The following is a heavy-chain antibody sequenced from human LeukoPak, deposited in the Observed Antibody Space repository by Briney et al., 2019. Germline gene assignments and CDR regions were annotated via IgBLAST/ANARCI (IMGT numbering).Heavy chain of an antibody. CDR3: AGVAGTYQPMMY. V-gene: IGHV3-48*04. J-gene: IGHJ4*02. CDR1: GLTFSNFS. D-gene: IGHD6-19*01. Sequence: GGSLRLSCAASGLTFSNFSMNWVRQAPGKGLEWLSYISMSSSAIYYADSVKGRFTISRDNALNSLFLQMRSLRVEDTAVYYCAGVAGTYQPMMYWGQGTLVTVSS. CDR2: ISMSSSAI.